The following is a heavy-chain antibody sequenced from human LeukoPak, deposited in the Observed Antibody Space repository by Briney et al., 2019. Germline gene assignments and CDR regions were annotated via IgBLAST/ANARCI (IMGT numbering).Heavy chain of an antibody. Sequence: GRSLRLSCAASGFTFSSYAMHWVRQAPGKGLEWVAFIRYDGSEKFYADSVEGRFTISRDNSKNTLYMQMNSLRIEDTAVYYCAREGDSSGPRSVFDIWGQGTMVTVSS. CDR2: IRYDGSEK. V-gene: IGHV3-30*04. J-gene: IGHJ3*02. CDR3: AREGDSSGPRSVFDI. CDR1: GFTFSSYA. D-gene: IGHD6-19*01.